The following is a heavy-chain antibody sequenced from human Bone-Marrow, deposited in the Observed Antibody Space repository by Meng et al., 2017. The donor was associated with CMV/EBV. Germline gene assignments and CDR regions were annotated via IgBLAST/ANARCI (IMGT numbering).Heavy chain of an antibody. J-gene: IGHJ6*02. CDR1: GGSVSSGSYY. CDR3: ARDEVTLIYGMDV. V-gene: IGHV4-61*01. Sequence: GSLRLSCTISGGSVSSGSYYWSWIRQPPGKGLEWIGYIYYSGSTNYYPSLKSRVTLSVDTSKNQFSLRLSSVTAADTAVYDCARDEVTLIYGMDVWGQGTTVTVSS. D-gene: IGHD4-23*01. CDR2: IYYSGST.